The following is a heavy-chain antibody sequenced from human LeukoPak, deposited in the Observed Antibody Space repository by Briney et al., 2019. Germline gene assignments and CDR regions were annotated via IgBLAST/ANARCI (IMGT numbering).Heavy chain of an antibody. V-gene: IGHV4-34*01. Sequence: SETLSLTCAVYGGSFSGYYWSWIRQPPGKGLEWIGEINHSGSTNYNPSLKSRVPISVDTSKNHFSLKLSSVTAADTAVYYCARVTALTGTSAHSFDYWGQGTLVTVSS. J-gene: IGHJ4*02. CDR2: INHSGST. CDR3: ARVTALTGTSAHSFDY. CDR1: GGSFSGYY. D-gene: IGHD1-7*01.